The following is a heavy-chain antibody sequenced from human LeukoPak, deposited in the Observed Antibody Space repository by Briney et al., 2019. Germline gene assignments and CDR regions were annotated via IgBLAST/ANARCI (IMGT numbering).Heavy chain of an antibody. CDR3: ARDLAVAAAFDY. Sequence: GGSLRLSCAASGFTFSSYAMHWVRQAPGKGLEWVAVISYDGSNKYYADSVKGRFTISRDNSKNTLYLQMNSLRAEDTAVYYCARDLAVAAAFDYWAREPWSPSPQ. CDR1: GFTFSSYA. CDR2: ISYDGSNK. J-gene: IGHJ4*02. D-gene: IGHD6-19*01. V-gene: IGHV3-30-3*01.